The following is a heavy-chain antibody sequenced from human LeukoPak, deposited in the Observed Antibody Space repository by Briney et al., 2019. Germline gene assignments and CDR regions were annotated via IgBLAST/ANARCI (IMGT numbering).Heavy chain of an antibody. CDR3: AREVSAMLTAAFDI. V-gene: IGHV3-53*01. J-gene: IGHJ3*02. D-gene: IGHD4/OR15-4a*01. Sequence: LTGGSLRLSCAASGFTVSSNYMSWVRQAPGMGLEWVSVIYSGGSTYYADSVKGRFTISRDNSKNTLYLQMNSLRAEDTAVYYCAREVSAMLTAAFDIWGQGTMVTVSS. CDR2: IYSGGST. CDR1: GFTVSSNY.